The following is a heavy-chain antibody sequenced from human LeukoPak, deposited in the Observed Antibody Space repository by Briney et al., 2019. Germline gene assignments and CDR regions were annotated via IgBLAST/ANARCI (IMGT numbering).Heavy chain of an antibody. J-gene: IGHJ2*01. CDR3: ARAVYCSGGGCFWYFDL. Sequence: GGSLRLSCAASGFTFSTYNMNWVRQAPGKGLEWVSSISGSSSYIYYADSVKGRFSISRDNAKNSLYLQMNSLRAEDTAVYYCARAVYCSGGGCFWYFDLWGRGTLVTVSS. CDR1: GFTFSTYN. D-gene: IGHD2-15*01. V-gene: IGHV3-21*01. CDR2: ISGSSSYI.